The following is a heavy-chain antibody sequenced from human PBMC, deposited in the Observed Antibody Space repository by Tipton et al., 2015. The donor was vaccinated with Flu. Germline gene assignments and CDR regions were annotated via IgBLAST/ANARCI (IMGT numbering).Heavy chain of an antibody. CDR1: GDSITTGSHY. V-gene: IGHV4-61*02. J-gene: IGHJ4*02. CDR3: SRDFCSGGFCYPDY. D-gene: IGHD2-15*01. Sequence: TLSLTCNVSGDSITTGSHYWNWIRQPAGKGLEWIGRIYTSGSTTYNPSLTSRVTISLDASRNQFSLKLSSVTAADTAMYYCSRDFCSGGFCYPDYWGQGTPVTVSS. CDR2: IYTSGST.